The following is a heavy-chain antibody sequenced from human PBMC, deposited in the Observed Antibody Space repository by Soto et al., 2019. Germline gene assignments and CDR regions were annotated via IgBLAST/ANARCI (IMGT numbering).Heavy chain of an antibody. V-gene: IGHV3-21*01. CDR1: GFTFSSYA. CDR3: AREGALKPFSS. CDR2: ISGSSIYI. J-gene: IGHJ5*02. Sequence: GGSLRLSCAASGFTFSSYAMSWVRQAPGKGLEWVSHISGSSIYIHYADSVRGRFTISRDNAKNSVYLQMDSLRVEDTAVYYCAREGALKPFSSWGQGALVTVSS.